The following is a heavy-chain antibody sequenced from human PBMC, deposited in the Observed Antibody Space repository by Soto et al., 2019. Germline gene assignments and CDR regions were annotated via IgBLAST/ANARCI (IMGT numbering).Heavy chain of an antibody. J-gene: IGHJ5*02. CDR2: IYYSGST. V-gene: IGHV4-34*01. D-gene: IGHD2-2*02. CDR3: ARRSPSSTSCYSCGWFDP. Sequence: SETLSLTCAVYGGSFSGYYWSWIRQPPGKGLEWIGSIYYSGSTYYNPSLKSRVTISVDTSKNQFSLKLSSVTAADTAVYYCARRSPSSTSCYSCGWFDPWGQGTLVTVSS. CDR1: GGSFSGYY.